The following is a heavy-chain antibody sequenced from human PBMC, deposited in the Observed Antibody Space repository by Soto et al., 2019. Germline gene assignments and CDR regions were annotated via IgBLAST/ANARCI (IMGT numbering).Heavy chain of an antibody. V-gene: IGHV6-1*01. CDR2: TYYRSKWYI. CDR1: GDSVSSNIAA. J-gene: IGHJ4*02. D-gene: IGHD6-13*01. Sequence: PSQTLSLTCAISGDSVSSNIAAWNWIRQSPSRGLEWLGRTYYRSKWYIDYAVSVQSRMTINPDTSKNQFSLQLSSVTPEDTAVYYCARGAYDRSWYWGPGTLVTVSS. CDR3: ARGAYDRSWY.